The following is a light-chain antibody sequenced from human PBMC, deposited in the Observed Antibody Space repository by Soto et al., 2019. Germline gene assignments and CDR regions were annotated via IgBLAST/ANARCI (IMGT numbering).Light chain of an antibody. CDR1: GNDVGAYNY. CDR2: GVV. V-gene: IGLV2-11*01. CDR3: CSYAGGYTYL. Sequence: QSALTQPRSVSGSPGQSVTISCTGTGNDVGAYNYVSWYQQHPGRPPKLLIYGVVRWPSGVPDRFSGSKSGNTASLTISGLQAEDEADYFCCSYAGGYTYLFGTGTK. J-gene: IGLJ1*01.